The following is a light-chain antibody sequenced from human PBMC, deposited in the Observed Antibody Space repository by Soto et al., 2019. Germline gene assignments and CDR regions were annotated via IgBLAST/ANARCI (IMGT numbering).Light chain of an antibody. Sequence: DIQMTQSPSTLAASVASGFTVTCRASQSIASWLAWYQQKPGKAPNLLIYDASSVDIGVPSRCSGSGSETEFTLTISSLQPADFATYYCQQYSDYPWTFGQGTKVDIK. J-gene: IGKJ1*01. V-gene: IGKV1-5*01. CDR3: QQYSDYPWT. CDR1: QSIASW. CDR2: DAS.